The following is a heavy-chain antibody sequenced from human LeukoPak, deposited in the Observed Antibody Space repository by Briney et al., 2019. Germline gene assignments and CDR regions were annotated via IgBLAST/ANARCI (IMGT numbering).Heavy chain of an antibody. D-gene: IGHD1-26*01. CDR2: IRYDGSNK. CDR1: GFTFSSYG. V-gene: IGHV3-30*02. Sequence: PEGSLRLSCAASGFTFSSYGMHWVRQAPGKGLEWVAFIRYDGSNKYYADSVKGRFTISRDNSKNTLYLQMNSLRAEDTAVYYCAKDPRSSAGRRASIVGATPDYWGQGTLVTVSS. J-gene: IGHJ4*02. CDR3: AKDPRSSAGRRASIVGATPDY.